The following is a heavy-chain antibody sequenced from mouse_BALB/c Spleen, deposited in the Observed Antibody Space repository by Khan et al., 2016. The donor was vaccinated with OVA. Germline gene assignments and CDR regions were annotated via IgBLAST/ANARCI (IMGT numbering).Heavy chain of an antibody. D-gene: IGHD2-4*01. CDR1: GYSITSGYA. CDR2: ISYSGVT. J-gene: IGHJ2*01. Sequence: QLQESGPGLVKPSQSLSLTCTVTGYSITSGYAWNWIRQFPGNKLEWMGYISYSGVTRYTPSLKSRISITRDTSKNQFFLQLNSVTTEDTATYYCARGNYDGYYFDYWGQGTTLTVSS. V-gene: IGHV3-2*02. CDR3: ARGNYDGYYFDY.